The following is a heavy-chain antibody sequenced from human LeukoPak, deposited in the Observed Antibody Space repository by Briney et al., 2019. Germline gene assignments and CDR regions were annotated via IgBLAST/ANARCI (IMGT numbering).Heavy chain of an antibody. Sequence: GGSLRLSCAASGFTVSSNYMSWVRQAPGKELEWVSVIYSGGSTYYADSVKGRFTISRDNSKNTLYLQMNSLRAEDTAVYYCARADVYYYDSSGYPDAFDIWGQGTMVTVSS. CDR2: IYSGGST. CDR3: ARADVYYYDSSGYPDAFDI. CDR1: GFTVSSNY. V-gene: IGHV3-53*01. D-gene: IGHD3-22*01. J-gene: IGHJ3*02.